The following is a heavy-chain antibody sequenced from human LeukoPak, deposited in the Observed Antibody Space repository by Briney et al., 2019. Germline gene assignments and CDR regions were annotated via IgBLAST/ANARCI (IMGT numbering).Heavy chain of an antibody. CDR1: GLTFSDLG. CDR3: AAVDKRVGFDC. Sequence: GESLRLSCAAPGLTFSDLGMHWVSQAPGKGLKWVAFIRYDGSTRSYADSVKGRFTISRDNSKNTLYLQMSGLRVDDTALYYCAAVDKRVGFDCWGQGTLVTVSS. CDR2: IRYDGSTR. D-gene: IGHD5-12*01. J-gene: IGHJ4*02. V-gene: IGHV3-30*02.